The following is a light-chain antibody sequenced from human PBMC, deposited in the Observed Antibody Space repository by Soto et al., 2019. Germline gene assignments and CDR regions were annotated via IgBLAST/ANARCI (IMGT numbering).Light chain of an antibody. Sequence: IQLTQSPSSLSTSVLDRVTITCRASQGISSYLAWYQQKPGKAPKLLIYAASTLQSGVPSRFSGSGSGTDFTLTISSLQPDDLASYYCQHYDHYPITFGQGTRLEIK. CDR2: AAS. V-gene: IGKV1-9*01. CDR3: QHYDHYPIT. CDR1: QGISSY. J-gene: IGKJ5*01.